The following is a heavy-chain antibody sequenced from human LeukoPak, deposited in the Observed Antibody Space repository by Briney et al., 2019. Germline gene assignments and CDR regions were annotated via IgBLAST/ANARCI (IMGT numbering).Heavy chain of an antibody. CDR1: GYTFTGYY. J-gene: IGHJ5*02. V-gene: IGHV1-2*02. CDR2: INPNSGGT. CDR3: ARPPDCTNGVCYEWFDP. Sequence: GASVKVSCKASGYTFTGYYMHWVRQAPGQGLEWMGWINPNSGGTNYAQKFQGRVTMTRDTSISTAYMELSRLRSDDTAVYYCARPPDCTNGVCYEWFDPWGQGTLVTVSS. D-gene: IGHD2-8*01.